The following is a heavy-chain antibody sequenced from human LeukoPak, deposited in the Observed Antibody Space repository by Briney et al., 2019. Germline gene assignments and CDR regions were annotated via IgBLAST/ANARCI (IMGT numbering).Heavy chain of an antibody. CDR2: MNPNSGNT. CDR3: ARGPRSRATGHYYYYYMDV. D-gene: IGHD5-24*01. J-gene: IGHJ6*03. CDR1: DYTFTSYG. V-gene: IGHV1-8*01. Sequence: GASVKVSCKASDYTFTSYGINWVRQATGQGLEWMGWMNPNSGNTGYAQKFQGRVTITRNTSISTAYMELSSLRSEDTAVYYCARGPRSRATGHYYYYYMDVWGKGTTVTVSS.